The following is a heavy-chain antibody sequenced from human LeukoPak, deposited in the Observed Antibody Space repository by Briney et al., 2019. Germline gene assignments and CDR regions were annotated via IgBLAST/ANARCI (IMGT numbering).Heavy chain of an antibody. D-gene: IGHD4-11*01. Sequence: PSETLSLTCAVYGGSFSGYYWSWIGQPPGKGLEWIGEINHSGSTNYNPSLKSRVTISVDTSKNQFSLKLTSVTAADTAVYFCASPGLHNAFDVWGLGTMVTVSS. V-gene: IGHV4-34*01. CDR2: INHSGST. J-gene: IGHJ3*01. CDR3: ASPGLHNAFDV. CDR1: GGSFSGYY.